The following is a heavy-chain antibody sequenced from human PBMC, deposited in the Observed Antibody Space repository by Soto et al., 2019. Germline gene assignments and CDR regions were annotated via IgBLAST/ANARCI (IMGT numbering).Heavy chain of an antibody. CDR1: GFTFSSDW. J-gene: IGHJ4*02. V-gene: IGHV3-7*01. CDR3: ARDDRYSSGWSFDY. CDR2: IKQDGSEK. D-gene: IGHD6-19*01. Sequence: GGSLRLSCAASGFTFSSDWMSWVRQAPGKGLEWVANIKQDGSEKYYVDSVKGRFTISRDNAKNSLYLQMNSLRAEDTAVYYCARDDRYSSGWSFDYWAREPWSPSPQ.